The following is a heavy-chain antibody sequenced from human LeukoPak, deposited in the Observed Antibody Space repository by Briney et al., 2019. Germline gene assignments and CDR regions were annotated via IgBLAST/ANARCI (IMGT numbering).Heavy chain of an antibody. CDR3: ARHGGEGSSGSTNWFEP. V-gene: IGHV4-39*01. CDR1: GGSISSSSYY. CDR2: IYYSGST. J-gene: IGHJ5*02. Sequence: SETLSLTCTVSGGSISSSSYYWGWIRQPPGMGLEWIGSIYYSGSTYYNPSLKSPVTISVDTSKNQFSLKLIYVTAADTAVYYCARHGGEGSSGSTNWFEPWGQGTLVTVSS. D-gene: IGHD6-19*01.